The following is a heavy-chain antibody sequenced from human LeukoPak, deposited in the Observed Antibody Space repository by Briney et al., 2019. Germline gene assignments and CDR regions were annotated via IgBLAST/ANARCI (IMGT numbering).Heavy chain of an antibody. CDR3: ARSLGYCSGGSCYDFDY. Sequence: KAGESLKISCKGSGYSFTSYWIGWVRQMPGKGLEWMGIIYPGDSDTRYSPSFQGQVTISADKSISTAYLQWSSLKASDTAMYYCARSLGYCSGGSCYDFDYWGQGTLVTVSS. V-gene: IGHV5-51*01. J-gene: IGHJ4*02. D-gene: IGHD2-15*01. CDR2: IYPGDSDT. CDR1: GYSFTSYW.